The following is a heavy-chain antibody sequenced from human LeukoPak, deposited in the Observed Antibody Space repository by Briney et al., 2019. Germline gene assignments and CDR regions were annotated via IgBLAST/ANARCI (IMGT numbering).Heavy chain of an antibody. Sequence: ASVKVSCKSSGYTFTTYGITWVRQAPGQGLEWMGWISTSNGDTTYAQNLQGRVTMTTDTSTSTAYMELRSLRSDDTAVYYSAREGLGELTLDCWGQGTLVTVSS. CDR1: GYTFTTYG. J-gene: IGHJ4*02. V-gene: IGHV1-18*01. D-gene: IGHD3-16*01. CDR3: AREGLGELTLDC. CDR2: ISTSNGDT.